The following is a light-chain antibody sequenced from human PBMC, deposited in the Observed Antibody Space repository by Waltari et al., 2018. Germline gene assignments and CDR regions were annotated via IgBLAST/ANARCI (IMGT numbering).Light chain of an antibody. Sequence: VLTHPPTASCSARQRVTIPCTRGSCHIGANHGVPWYQQLPRTAPKLLIHGNSNRPSGVPDRFSGSKSGTSASLAITGLQAEDEADYYCQTYDSNLSGVVFGGGTKLTVL. CDR1: SCHIGANHG. CDR3: QTYDSNLSGVV. CDR2: GNS. V-gene: IGLV1-40*01. J-gene: IGLJ3*02.